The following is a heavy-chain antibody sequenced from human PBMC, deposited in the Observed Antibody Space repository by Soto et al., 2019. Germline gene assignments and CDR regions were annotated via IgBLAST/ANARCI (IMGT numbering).Heavy chain of an antibody. CDR2: IPYFGST. J-gene: IGHJ4*02. Sequence: PSETLSLTCTVSGGSLNSSSHYWSWIRQPPGKGLEWIGYIPYFGSTKYNPSLESRVVISVDTSKNQFSLKVPSVTAADTAIYFCASGGSYVGFDSWGQGARVTVSS. D-gene: IGHD1-26*01. V-gene: IGHV4-61*01. CDR3: ASGGSYVGFDS. CDR1: GGSLNSSSHY.